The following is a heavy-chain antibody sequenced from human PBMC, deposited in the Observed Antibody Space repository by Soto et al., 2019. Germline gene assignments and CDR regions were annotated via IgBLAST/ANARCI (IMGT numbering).Heavy chain of an antibody. CDR3: AICAWRGGSTHEYYYGMDV. J-gene: IGHJ6*02. CDR1: GGTFSSYA. Sequence: SVKVSCKASGGTFSSYAISWVRPAPGQGLEWMGGIIPIFGTAKYAQKFQGRVTITADESTSTAYMELSSLRSEDTAVYYCAICAWRGGSTHEYYYGMDVWGQGTTVTACS. V-gene: IGHV1-69*13. D-gene: IGHD2-15*01. CDR2: IIPIFGTA.